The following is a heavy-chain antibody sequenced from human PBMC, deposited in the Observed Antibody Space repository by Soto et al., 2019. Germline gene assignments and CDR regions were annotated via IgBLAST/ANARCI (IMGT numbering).Heavy chain of an antibody. Sequence: EGSLRHSCAASGVTSSTYSMSWDRQAPGKGQERVSAISGSGGSTYYADSVKGRFTISRDNSKNTLYPQMNSLRDEDTAVYYCAKDIRSSGCYYVHYSGQGTLVTVSS. CDR3: AKDIRSSGCYYVHY. J-gene: IGHJ4*02. CDR1: GVTSSTYS. CDR2: ISGSGGST. V-gene: IGHV3-23*01. D-gene: IGHD6-25*01.